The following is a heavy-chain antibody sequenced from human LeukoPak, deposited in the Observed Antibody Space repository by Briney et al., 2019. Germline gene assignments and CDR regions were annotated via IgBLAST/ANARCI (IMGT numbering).Heavy chain of an antibody. CDR1: GFTFSSYS. CDR2: ISSSSGSI. V-gene: IGHV3-21*06. Sequence: GGSLRLSCAASGFTFSSYSMNWFRQAPGKGLEWVSSISSSSGSIFYADSLKGRFTISRDNAKNSLYLQMNSLRTEDTAVYYCAKKEGTSDYYYYMDVWGKGTTVTVSS. CDR3: AKKEGTSDYYYYMDV. J-gene: IGHJ6*03.